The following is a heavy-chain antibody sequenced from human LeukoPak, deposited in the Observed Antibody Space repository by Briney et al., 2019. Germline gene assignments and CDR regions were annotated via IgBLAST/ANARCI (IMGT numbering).Heavy chain of an antibody. CDR2: IRSRANTYAT. V-gene: IGHV3-73*01. CDR3: TRPDDYGDY. Sequence: GGSLRLSCAASGFTFSGSAIHWVRQASGKGLEWVGRIRSRANTYATAYAASVKGRFTISRDDSKNTAYLQMNSLKTEDTALYYCTRPDDYGDYWGQGTLVTVSP. CDR1: GFTFSGSA. J-gene: IGHJ4*02.